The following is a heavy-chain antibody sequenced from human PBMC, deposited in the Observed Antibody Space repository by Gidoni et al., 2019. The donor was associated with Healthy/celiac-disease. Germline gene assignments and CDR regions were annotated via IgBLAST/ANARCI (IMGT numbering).Heavy chain of an antibody. J-gene: IGHJ4*02. V-gene: IGHV3-9*01. CDR1: GVTFDDYA. CDR2: ISWNRCSI. Sequence: EVQLVESGGGLVQPGRSLRLSCAASGVTFDDYALHWVRQAPGKGLEWVSVISWNRCSIGYADSVKGRFTISRDNAKNSLYLQMNSLRAEDTALYYCAKDQFPSGDSSSWYYFDYWGQGTLVTVSS. CDR3: AKDQFPSGDSSSWYYFDY. D-gene: IGHD6-13*01.